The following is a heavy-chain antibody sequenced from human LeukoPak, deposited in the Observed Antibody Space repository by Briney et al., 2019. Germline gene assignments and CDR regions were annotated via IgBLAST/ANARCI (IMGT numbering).Heavy chain of an antibody. CDR1: GYTFTGYY. V-gene: IGHV1-2*02. CDR2: INPNSGGT. D-gene: IGHD6-13*01. J-gene: IGHJ5*02. Sequence: ASVKVSCKASGYTFTGYYMHWVRQAPGQGLEWMGWINPNSGGTNYAQKFQGRVTMTRDTSASTAYMELSSLRSEDTAVYYCARDPAGYSSSWYVPQFDPWGQGTLVTVSS. CDR3: ARDPAGYSSSWYVPQFDP.